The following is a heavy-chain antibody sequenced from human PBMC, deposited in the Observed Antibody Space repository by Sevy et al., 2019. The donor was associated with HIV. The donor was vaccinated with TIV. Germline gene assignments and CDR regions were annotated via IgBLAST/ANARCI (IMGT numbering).Heavy chain of an antibody. CDR3: ARDQHDYAGNLRTGWFDP. CDR1: GFTFSSYA. D-gene: IGHD4-17*01. Sequence: HGGSLRLSCAASGFTFSSYAMHWVRQAPGKGLEWVAVISYDGSNKYYADSVKGRFTISRDNSKNTLYLQVKSLRTEDTAVYYCARDQHDYAGNLRTGWFDPWGQGTLVTVSS. V-gene: IGHV3-30-3*01. J-gene: IGHJ5*02. CDR2: ISYDGSNK.